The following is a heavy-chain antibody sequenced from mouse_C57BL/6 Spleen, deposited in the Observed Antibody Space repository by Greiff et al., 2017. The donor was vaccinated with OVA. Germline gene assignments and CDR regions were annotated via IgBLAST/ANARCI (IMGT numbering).Heavy chain of an antibody. CDR3: ARHEARGNYNYAMDY. V-gene: IGHV1-62-2*01. D-gene: IGHD2-1*01. Sequence: VKLMESGAELVKPGASVKLSCKASGYTFTEYTIHWVKQRSGQGLEWIGWFYPGSGSIKYNEKFKDKATLTADKYSSTVYMELSRLTSEDSAVYFCARHEARGNYNYAMDYWGQGTSVTVSS. J-gene: IGHJ4*01. CDR2: FYPGSGSI. CDR1: GYTFTEYT.